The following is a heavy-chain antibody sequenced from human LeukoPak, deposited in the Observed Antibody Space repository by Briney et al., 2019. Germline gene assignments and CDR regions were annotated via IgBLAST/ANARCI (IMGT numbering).Heavy chain of an antibody. J-gene: IGHJ3*02. Sequence: ASVKVSCKASGYTFTSYGISWVRQAPGQGREGMGWISAYNGNTNYAQKLQGRVTMTTDTSTSTDYMELRSLRSDDTAVYYCARHDANVLLWFGESGPFGIWGQGTMVTVSS. D-gene: IGHD3-10*01. V-gene: IGHV1-18*01. CDR2: ISAYNGNT. CDR3: ARHDANVLLWFGESGPFGI. CDR1: GYTFTSYG.